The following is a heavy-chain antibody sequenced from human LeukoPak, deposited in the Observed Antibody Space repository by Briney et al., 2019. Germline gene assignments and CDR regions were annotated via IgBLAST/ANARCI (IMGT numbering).Heavy chain of an antibody. J-gene: IGHJ5*02. CDR1: GYSFINYY. V-gene: IGHV1-2*02. CDR3: ARDSDSGTSWTNWFDP. CDR2: INPNSGDT. Sequence: ASVKVSCKTSGYSFINYYIHWVRQAPGQGLQWMGWINPNSGDTNYAQNFQGRVTMTRDTSISTAYMELSRLRSGDTAMYYCARDSDSGTSWTNWFDPWGQGTLVTVSS. D-gene: IGHD1-26*01.